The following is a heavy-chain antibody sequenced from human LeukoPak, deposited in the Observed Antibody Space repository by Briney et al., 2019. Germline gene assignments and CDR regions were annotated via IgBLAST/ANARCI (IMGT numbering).Heavy chain of an antibody. CDR2: IYTSGST. Sequence: SETLSLTCTVSGGSISSGSYYWSWIRQPAGKGLEWIGRIYTSGSTNHNPSLKSRVTISVDTSKNQFSLKLSSVTAADTAVYYCAREQPDSSGSKVYYYYYMDVWGKGTTVTVSS. J-gene: IGHJ6*03. CDR1: GGSISSGSYY. D-gene: IGHD3-22*01. CDR3: AREQPDSSGSKVYYYYYMDV. V-gene: IGHV4-61*02.